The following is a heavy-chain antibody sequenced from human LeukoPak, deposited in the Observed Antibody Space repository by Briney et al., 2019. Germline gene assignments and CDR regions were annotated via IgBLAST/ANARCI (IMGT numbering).Heavy chain of an antibody. CDR2: INQSGST. CDR1: GGSFSGYY. Sequence: SETLSLTCAVYGGSFSGYYWSWSRQPPGKGLEWIGEINQSGSTNYNPSLKSRVTMSVDTSKKQFSLKLNSVTAADTAVYYCARGGSKAKYWGQGTLVIVSS. CDR3: ARGGSKAKY. V-gene: IGHV4-34*01. D-gene: IGHD6-13*01. J-gene: IGHJ4*02.